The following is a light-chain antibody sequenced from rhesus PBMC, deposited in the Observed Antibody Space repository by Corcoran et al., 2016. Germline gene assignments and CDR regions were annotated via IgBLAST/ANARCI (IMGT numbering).Light chain of an antibody. Sequence: DIVLTQSPASLAVSPGQRATITCRASETVRFFGINLIHWYQQKPGQPPKLLIYQPSNKDTGVPARLSGRGSGTDFTLTINPVEADGAADFYCLQSKNSPWTFGQWTKVEIK. CDR1: ETVRFFGINL. V-gene: IGKV7-13*02. J-gene: IGKJ1*01. CDR3: LQSKNSPWT. CDR2: QPS.